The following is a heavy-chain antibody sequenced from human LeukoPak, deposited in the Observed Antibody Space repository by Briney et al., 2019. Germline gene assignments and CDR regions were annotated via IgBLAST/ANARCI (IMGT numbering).Heavy chain of an antibody. V-gene: IGHV4-4*02. Sequence: PSETLSLTCAVSGGSISSNNWWGWVRQPPGKGLEWIGEIYHSGSPNYNPSLKSRVTISVDKSRNHFSLKLSSVTAADTAVYYCARDGSNWSNDYYHGVDVWGQGTTVTVSS. CDR2: IYHSGSP. CDR1: GGSISSNNW. J-gene: IGHJ6*02. CDR3: ARDGSNWSNDYYHGVDV. D-gene: IGHD4-11*01.